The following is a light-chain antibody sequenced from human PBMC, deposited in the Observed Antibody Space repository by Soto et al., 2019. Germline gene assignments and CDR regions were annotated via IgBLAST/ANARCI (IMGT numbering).Light chain of an antibody. V-gene: IGKV3-11*01. CDR1: QSVSSY. CDR2: DAS. J-gene: IGKJ5*01. Sequence: ESVLTQSPATLSLSAGERATLSCRASQSVSSYLAWYQQKPGQAPRLLIYDASNRATGIPARFSGSGSGTDFTLTISSLEPEDFAVYYCQQRSNWLSITFGQGTRLEI. CDR3: QQRSNWLSIT.